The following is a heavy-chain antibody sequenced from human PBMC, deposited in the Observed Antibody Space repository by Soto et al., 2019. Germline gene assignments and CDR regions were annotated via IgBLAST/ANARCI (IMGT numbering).Heavy chain of an antibody. CDR3: ARARREDIVVVVAASY. Sequence: LSLTCAASGFTFSSYAMHWVRQAPGKGLEWVAVISYDGSNKYYADSVKGRFTISRDNSKNTLYLQMNSLRAEDTAVYYCARARREDIVVVVAASYWGQGTLVTVSS. D-gene: IGHD2-15*01. V-gene: IGHV3-30-3*01. J-gene: IGHJ4*02. CDR1: GFTFSSYA. CDR2: ISYDGSNK.